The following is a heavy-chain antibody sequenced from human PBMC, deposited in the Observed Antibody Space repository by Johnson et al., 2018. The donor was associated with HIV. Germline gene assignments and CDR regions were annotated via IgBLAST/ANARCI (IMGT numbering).Heavy chain of an antibody. Sequence: VQLVESGGGLVQPGGSLRLSCGASAFTFSSNDMKWVRQAPGKGLEWVSGISGSGSNRDYSDSVKGRFTISRDNAKNTLYLEMNTLRPEDTAMYYCAKDTGAAGTRGYAFDIWGQGTMVTVSS. CDR1: AFTFSSND. CDR3: AKDTGAAGTRGYAFDI. D-gene: IGHD6-13*01. V-gene: IGHV3-23*04. CDR2: ISGSGSNR. J-gene: IGHJ3*02.